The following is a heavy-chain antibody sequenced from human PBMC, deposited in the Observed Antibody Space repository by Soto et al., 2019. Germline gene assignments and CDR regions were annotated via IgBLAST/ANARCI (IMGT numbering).Heavy chain of an antibody. CDR1: GYTLTHYY. CDR3: ARDLHSGGKYWYFDI. J-gene: IGHJ2*01. V-gene: IGHV1-46*01. D-gene: IGHD2-15*01. Sequence: ASVKVTCKASGYTLTHYYMHWVRQAPGQGPEWVGVINPSTLVTNYPQKLQGRLTMTTDTSTNTVYMELRNLRSDDTAVYYCARDLHSGGKYWYFDIWGRGTLVTVSS. CDR2: INPSTLVT.